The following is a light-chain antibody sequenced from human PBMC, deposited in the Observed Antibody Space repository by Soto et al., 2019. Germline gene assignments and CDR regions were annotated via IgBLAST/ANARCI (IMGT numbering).Light chain of an antibody. CDR1: QGIINY. CDR2: AAS. J-gene: IGKJ1*01. Sequence: DIQMTQSPYSLYAVVGDRVTITCRASQGIINYLAWFQQKPGKVPKRLIYAASSLQSGVPSRFSGSGSGTEFTLTISSLQPEDFATYYCLQHNSYPLWTFGQGTKVDI. V-gene: IGKV1-17*03. CDR3: LQHNSYPLWT.